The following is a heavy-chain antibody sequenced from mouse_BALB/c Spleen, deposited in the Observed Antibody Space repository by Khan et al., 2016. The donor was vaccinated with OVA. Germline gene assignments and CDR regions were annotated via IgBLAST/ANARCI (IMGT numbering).Heavy chain of an antibody. CDR2: ISSTGDYT. J-gene: IGHJ3*01. CDR1: GFTFSTYA. CDR3: TRSPYGNFAY. D-gene: IGHD2-1*01. Sequence: EVKLVESGGDFVRPGGSLKLSCATSGFTFSTYAMSWIRQIPEKRLEWVATISSTGDYTYYPDSVKGRFTISRDNAKNTLYLQMSSLRSEDTAMYYCTRSPYGNFAYWGQGTLVAVSA. V-gene: IGHV5-9-3*01.